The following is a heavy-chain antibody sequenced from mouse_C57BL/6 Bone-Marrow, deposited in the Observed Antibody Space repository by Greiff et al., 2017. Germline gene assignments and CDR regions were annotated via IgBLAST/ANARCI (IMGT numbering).Heavy chain of an antibody. Sequence: VQLQQPGAELVMPGASVKLSCKASGYTFTSYWMHWVKQRPGQGLEWIGEIDPSDSYTNYNQKFKGKSTLTVDKSSSTAYMQLSSLTSEDSAVYYCAREDDCYYSAWFAYWGQGTLVTVSA. J-gene: IGHJ3*01. CDR3: AREDDCYYSAWFAY. D-gene: IGHD2-3*01. CDR2: IDPSDSYT. CDR1: GYTFTSYW. V-gene: IGHV1-69*01.